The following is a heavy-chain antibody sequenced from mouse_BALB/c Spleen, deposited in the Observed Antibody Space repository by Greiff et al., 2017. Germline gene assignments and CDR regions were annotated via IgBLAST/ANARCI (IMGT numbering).Heavy chain of an antibody. J-gene: IGHJ3*01. V-gene: IGHV2-2*02. CDR2: IWSGGST. CDR1: GFSLTSYG. D-gene: IGHD3-3*01. Sequence: SGFSLTSYGVHWVRQSPGKGLEWLGVIWSGGSTDYNAAFISRLSISKDNSKSQVFFKMNSLQANDTAIYYCARKGTGGFAYWGQGTLVTVSA. CDR3: ARKGTGGFAY.